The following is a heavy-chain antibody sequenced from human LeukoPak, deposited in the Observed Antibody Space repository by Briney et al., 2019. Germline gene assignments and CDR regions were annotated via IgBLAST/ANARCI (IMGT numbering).Heavy chain of an antibody. CDR1: GFTFDDYA. D-gene: IGHD3-10*01. CDR3: AKGDMVRGVFWYFDL. Sequence: GGSLRLSCAASGFTFDDYAMHWDRQAPGKGLEWVSGISWNSGSIGYADSVKGRFTISRDNAKNSLYLQMNSLRAEDTALYYCAKGDMVRGVFWYFDLWGRGTLVNDSS. J-gene: IGHJ2*01. V-gene: IGHV3-9*01. CDR2: ISWNSGSI.